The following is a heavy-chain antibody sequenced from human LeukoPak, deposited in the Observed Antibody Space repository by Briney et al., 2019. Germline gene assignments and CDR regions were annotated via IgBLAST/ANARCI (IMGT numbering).Heavy chain of an antibody. D-gene: IGHD1-26*01. CDR2: IIPIFGTA. Sequence: SVKVSCKASGGTFSSYAISWVRQAPGQGLEWMGGIIPIFGTANYAQKFQGRVTMTRDMSTSTVYMELSSLRSEDTAVYYCARDLMGSYYDGFDYWGQGTLVTVSS. CDR1: GGTFSSYA. V-gene: IGHV1-69*05. CDR3: ARDLMGSYYDGFDY. J-gene: IGHJ4*02.